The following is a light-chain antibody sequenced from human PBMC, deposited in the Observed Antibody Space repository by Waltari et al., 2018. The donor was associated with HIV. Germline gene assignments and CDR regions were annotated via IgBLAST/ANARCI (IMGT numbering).Light chain of an antibody. V-gene: IGLV2-8*01. Sequence: QSALTQPPSASGTLGQSVTISCTGSSSDIGAYDYVTWFQQHPHSAPKLLLYEVTRRPSSVSDRFSVSRSDYTAFLTVAGLQPDDEATYFCSSYGDSLRVLFGGGTNVTVL. CDR2: EVT. CDR3: SSYGDSLRVL. CDR1: SSDIGAYDY. J-gene: IGLJ2*01.